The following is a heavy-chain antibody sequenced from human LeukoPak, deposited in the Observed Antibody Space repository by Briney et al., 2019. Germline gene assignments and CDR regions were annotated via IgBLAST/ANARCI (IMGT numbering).Heavy chain of an antibody. J-gene: IGHJ6*03. V-gene: IGHV4-39*07. Sequence: TSETLSLTCTVSGGSISSSSYYWGWIRQPPGKGLEWIGSIYYSGSTYYNPSLKSRVTISVDTSKNQFSLKLSSVTAADTAVYYCASGVGSSSWYPNYYYYYMDVWGKGTTVTVSS. CDR1: GGSISSSSYY. CDR3: ASGVGSSSWYPNYYYYYMDV. D-gene: IGHD6-13*01. CDR2: IYYSGST.